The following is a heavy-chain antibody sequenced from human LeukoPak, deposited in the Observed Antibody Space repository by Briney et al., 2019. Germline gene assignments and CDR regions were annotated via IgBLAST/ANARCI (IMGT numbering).Heavy chain of an antibody. J-gene: IGHJ3*02. CDR3: AKGGTTGTTGFAFDI. V-gene: IGHV3-30*18. CDR2: ISYDGSNK. Sequence: PGRSLRLSCAASGFTFSSYGMHWVRQAPGKGLEWVAVISYDGSNKYYADSVKGRFTISRDNSKNTLYLQMNSLRAEDTAVYYCAKGGTTGTTGFAFDIWGQGTVVTVSS. CDR1: GFTFSSYG. D-gene: IGHD1-1*01.